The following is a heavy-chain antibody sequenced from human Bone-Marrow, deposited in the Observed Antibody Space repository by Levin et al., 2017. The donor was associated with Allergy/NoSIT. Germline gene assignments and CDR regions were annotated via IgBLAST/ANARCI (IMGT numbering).Heavy chain of an antibody. CDR3: ARGGEYNYGSIDY. V-gene: IGHV3-74*01. CDR1: GFSFSGYW. Sequence: QPGGSLRLSCAASGFSFSGYWMHWVRQAPGKGLVWVSRINSDGGDISYGDSVKGRFTTSRDNAKNTLYLQVNSPRAEDTAVYYCARGGEYNYGSIDYWGQGTLVTVSS. J-gene: IGHJ4*02. CDR2: INSDGGDI. D-gene: IGHD5-18*01.